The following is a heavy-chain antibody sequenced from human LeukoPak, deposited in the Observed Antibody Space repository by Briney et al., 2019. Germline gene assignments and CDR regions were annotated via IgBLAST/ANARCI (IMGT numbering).Heavy chain of an antibody. V-gene: IGHV2-5*02. D-gene: IGHD6-19*01. CDR3: AHRRAAVAEGNWFDP. J-gene: IGHJ5*02. CDR1: GFSLSTSGVG. Sequence: SAPTLVKPTQTLTLTCYFSGFSLSTSGVGLGWIRQPPGKALDWLAPIYWDDDKRYSPSLKSRLTITKDTSKNQVVLTMTNMDPVDTATYYCAHRRAAVAEGNWFDPWGQGTLVTVSS. CDR2: IYWDDDK.